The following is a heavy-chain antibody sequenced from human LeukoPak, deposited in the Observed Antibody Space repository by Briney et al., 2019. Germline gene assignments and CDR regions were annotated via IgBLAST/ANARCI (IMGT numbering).Heavy chain of an antibody. Sequence: SETLSLTCTVSGGSISSTSYYWGWIRQPPGKGLEWIGTIYYSGSTYYKPSLKSRVTISVDTSKNQFSLKLRSVTAADTAVYYCARVTSRLGWFAPWGQGTLVTVSS. V-gene: IGHV4-39*07. D-gene: IGHD1-14*01. J-gene: IGHJ5*02. CDR1: GGSISSTSYY. CDR2: IYYSGST. CDR3: ARVTSRLGWFAP.